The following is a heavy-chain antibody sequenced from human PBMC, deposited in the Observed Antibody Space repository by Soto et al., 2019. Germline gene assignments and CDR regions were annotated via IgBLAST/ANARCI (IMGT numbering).Heavy chain of an antibody. D-gene: IGHD5-12*01. Sequence: PVKGSCKASGYTFRSYGISCVRQAPGQGLEWMGRISANLGIANYAQKFQGRVTITADTSTSTAYMELSSLRSEDTAVYYCARSSGYDRYYYYYYMDVWGKGTTDTVSS. J-gene: IGHJ6*03. CDR3: ARSSGYDRYYYYYYMDV. CDR2: ISANLGIA. CDR1: GYTFRSYG. V-gene: IGHV1-69*04.